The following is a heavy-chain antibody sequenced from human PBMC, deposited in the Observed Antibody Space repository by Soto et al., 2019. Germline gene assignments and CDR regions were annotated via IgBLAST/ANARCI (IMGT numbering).Heavy chain of an antibody. Sequence: QVQLQESGPGLVKPSETLSLTCTVSGGSISGHYWSWIRQPPGKGLEWIGYIFYSGDTNYNPSLRSRVTISVDTSQNQFSLKLSSVTTADTAMYYCARVGSSGWSPDYWGQGTLVTVSS. CDR2: IFYSGDT. J-gene: IGHJ4*02. CDR3: ARVGSSGWSPDY. D-gene: IGHD6-19*01. V-gene: IGHV4-59*11. CDR1: GGSISGHY.